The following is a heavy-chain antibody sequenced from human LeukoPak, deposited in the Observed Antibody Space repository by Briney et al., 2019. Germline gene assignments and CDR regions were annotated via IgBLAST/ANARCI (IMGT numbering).Heavy chain of an antibody. J-gene: IGHJ4*02. Sequence: SETLSLTCSVSGDSISTSSYYWGWIRQPPGRGLEWIGSVYYSGYTYYNPSLKSRVSFSVDTSKNQFSLKLSSVTAADTAVYYCARVPTVTFFDYWGQGTLVTVSS. CDR1: GDSISTSSYY. D-gene: IGHD4-17*01. V-gene: IGHV4-39*01. CDR2: VYYSGYT. CDR3: ARVPTVTFFDY.